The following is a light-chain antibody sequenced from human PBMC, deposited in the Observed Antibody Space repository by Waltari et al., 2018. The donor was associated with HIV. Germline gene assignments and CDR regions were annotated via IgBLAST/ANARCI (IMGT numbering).Light chain of an antibody. J-gene: IGKJ1*01. V-gene: IGKV3-20*01. CDR2: GAS. Sequence: VVLTQSPGTLSLAPGATATLSCRASQTVSGTYIAWYQQRPGQAPRLIISGASTRATGIPSKFSASGSMTEFTLTISRLEPEDSAIYFCQQYGFSPGTFGRGTKVEVK. CDR3: QQYGFSPGT. CDR1: QTVSGTY.